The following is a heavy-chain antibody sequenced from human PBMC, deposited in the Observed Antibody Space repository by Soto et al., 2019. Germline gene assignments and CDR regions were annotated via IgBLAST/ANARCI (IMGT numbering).Heavy chain of an antibody. Sequence: PGGSLQLSWAASGFTFYTYWMNWVRQGPGEGRVWLSGIKSDGTIRSYADSVKGRFTISRDNAKNSLYLQMNSLRAEDTAVYYCARDSYYYDSSGYYSTASNDYWGQGTLVTVSS. CDR1: GFTFYTYW. D-gene: IGHD3-22*01. V-gene: IGHV3-74*01. CDR3: ARDSYYYDSSGYYSTASNDY. J-gene: IGHJ4*02. CDR2: IKSDGTIR.